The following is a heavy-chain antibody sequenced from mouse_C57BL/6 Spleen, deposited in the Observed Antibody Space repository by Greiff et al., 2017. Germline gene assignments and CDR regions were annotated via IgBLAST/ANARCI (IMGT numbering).Heavy chain of an antibody. J-gene: IGHJ2*01. D-gene: IGHD1-1*01. V-gene: IGHV3-5*01. CDR1: GISITTGNYR. Sequence: DVQLQESGPGLVKPSQTVFLTCTVTGISITTGNYRWSWIRQFPGNKLEWIGYIYYSGTITYNPSLTSRTTITRDTPKNQFFLEMNSLTAEDTATYYCARDPIYYGSSHFDYWGQGTTLTVSS. CDR3: ARDPIYYGSSHFDY. CDR2: IYYSGTI.